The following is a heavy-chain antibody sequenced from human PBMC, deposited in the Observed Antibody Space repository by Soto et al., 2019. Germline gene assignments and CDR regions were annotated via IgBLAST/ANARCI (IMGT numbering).Heavy chain of an antibody. J-gene: IGHJ6*02. V-gene: IGHV1-18*04. Sequence: ASVKVSCKASGYTFTSYGISWVRQAPGQGLEWMGWISAYNGNTNYAQKFQGRVTMTRDTSTSTVYMELSSLRSEDTAVYYCATRGYCSSTSCYKGYYYGMDVWGQGTTVTVSS. CDR1: GYTFTSYG. D-gene: IGHD2-2*02. CDR3: ATRGYCSSTSCYKGYYYGMDV. CDR2: ISAYNGNT.